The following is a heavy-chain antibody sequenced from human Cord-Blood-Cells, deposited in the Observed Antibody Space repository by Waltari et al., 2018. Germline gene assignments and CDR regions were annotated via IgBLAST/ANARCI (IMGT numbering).Heavy chain of an antibody. D-gene: IGHD2-2*01. CDR3: ARGTDY. Sequence: QVQLVESGGGGVQPGRSLRLSCEASGFTSSSYAMHWFRQAPGKGLEWVAVISYDGSNKYYADSVKGRFTISRDNSKNTLYLQMNSLRAEDTAVYYCARGTDYWGQGTLVTVSS. V-gene: IGHV3-30-3*01. J-gene: IGHJ4*02. CDR2: ISYDGSNK. CDR1: GFTSSSYA.